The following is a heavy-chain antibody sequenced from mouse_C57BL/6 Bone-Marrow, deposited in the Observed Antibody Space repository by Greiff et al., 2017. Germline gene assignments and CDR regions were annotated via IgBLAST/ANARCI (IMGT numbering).Heavy chain of an antibody. CDR3: ERGGGGYAMDY. CDR2: ISSGGSYT. V-gene: IGHV5-6*02. Sequence: DVKLVESGGDLVKPGGSLKLSCAASGFTFSSYGMSWVRQTPDKRLEWVATISSGGSYTYYPDSVKGRFTISRDNAKNTLYLQMSSLKSEDTAMDYGERGGGGYAMDYWGQGTSVTVSS. CDR1: GFTFSSYG. J-gene: IGHJ4*01.